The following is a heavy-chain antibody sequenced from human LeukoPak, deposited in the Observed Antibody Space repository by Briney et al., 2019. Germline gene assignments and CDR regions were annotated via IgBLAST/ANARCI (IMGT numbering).Heavy chain of an antibody. CDR2: IIPIFGIA. CDR1: GGTFSSYA. D-gene: IGHD5-24*01. CDR3: ARRRDGYNGDYFDY. Sequence: SVKVSCKASGGTFSSYAISWVRQAPGQGLEWMGGIIPIFGIANYAQKFQGRVTITADKSTSTAYMELSSLRSEDTAVYYCARRRDGYNGDYFDYWGQGTLVTVSS. J-gene: IGHJ4*02. V-gene: IGHV1-69*10.